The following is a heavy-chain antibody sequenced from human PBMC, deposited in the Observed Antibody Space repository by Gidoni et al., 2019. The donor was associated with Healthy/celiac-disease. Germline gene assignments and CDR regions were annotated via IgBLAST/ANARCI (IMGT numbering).Heavy chain of an antibody. CDR2: IYPGDSDT. J-gene: IGHJ3*02. CDR3: ARGLDYYDSSGYYDSGNGAFDI. D-gene: IGHD3-22*01. V-gene: IGHV5-51*01. CDR1: GYSFTSYW. Sequence: EVQLVQAGAEVTKPGESLKISCKGSGYSFTSYWIGWVRRMPGKGLEWMGIIYPGDSDTRYSPSFQGQVTISADKSISTAYLQWSSLKASDTAMYYCARGLDYYDSSGYYDSGNGAFDIWGQGTMVTVSS.